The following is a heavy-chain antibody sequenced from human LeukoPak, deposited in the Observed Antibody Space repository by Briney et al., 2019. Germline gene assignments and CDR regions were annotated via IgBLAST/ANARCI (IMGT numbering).Heavy chain of an antibody. D-gene: IGHD6-19*01. CDR2: ISPNSGDR. V-gene: IGHV1-2*02. Sequence: ASVKVSCKASGGTFSSYAISWVRQAPGQGLEWMGWISPNSGDRNSAQKFQGRVTMTRDTSISTLYMELSSLGPDDTAVYYCAREGWDQRDTAAFDHWGQGTLVTVSS. J-gene: IGHJ4*02. CDR3: AREGWDQRDTAAFDH. CDR1: GGTFSSYA.